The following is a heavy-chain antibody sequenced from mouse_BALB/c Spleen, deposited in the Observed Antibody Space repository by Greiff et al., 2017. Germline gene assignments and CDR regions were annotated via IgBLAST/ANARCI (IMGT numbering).Heavy chain of an antibody. CDR2: IWGDGST. Sequence: QVQLQQSGPGLVAPSQSLSITCTVSGFSLTGYGVNWVRQPPGKGLEWLGMIWGDGSTDYNSALKSRLSISKDNSKSQVFLKMNSLQTDDTARYYCARATYGNYVGYYAMDYWGQGTSVTVSS. CDR3: ARATYGNYVGYYAMDY. V-gene: IGHV2-6-7*01. D-gene: IGHD2-1*01. CDR1: GFSLTGYG. J-gene: IGHJ4*01.